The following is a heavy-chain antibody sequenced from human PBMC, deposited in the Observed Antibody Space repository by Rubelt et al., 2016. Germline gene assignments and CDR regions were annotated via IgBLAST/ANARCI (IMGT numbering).Heavy chain of an antibody. CDR1: GGSFSGYY. CDR3: ARGRTRYYYDSSGYYYFDY. Sequence: QVQLQQWGAGLLKPSETLSLTCAVYGGSFSGYYWSWIRQPPGKGLEWIGEINHSGSTNYNPSLKCRVTISVDTSKNQFSLKLGSVTAADTAVYYCARGRTRYYYDSSGYYYFDYWGQGTLVTVSS. D-gene: IGHD3-22*01. V-gene: IGHV4-34*01. CDR2: INHSGST. J-gene: IGHJ4*02.